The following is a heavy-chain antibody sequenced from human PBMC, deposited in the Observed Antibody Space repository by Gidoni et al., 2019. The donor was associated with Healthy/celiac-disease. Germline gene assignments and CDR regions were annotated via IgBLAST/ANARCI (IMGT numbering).Heavy chain of an antibody. CDR1: VFPFSSYS. Sequence: EVQLVESGGGLVQPGGSLRLSCAASVFPFSSYSMNWVRQAPGKGLECVSYISSSSSTIYYADSVKGRFTISRDNAKNSLYLQMNSRRDEDTAVYYCARLSSGRSQNDYWGQGTLVTVSS. CDR3: ARLSSGRSQNDY. CDR2: ISSSSSTI. D-gene: IGHD1-26*01. J-gene: IGHJ4*02. V-gene: IGHV3-48*02.